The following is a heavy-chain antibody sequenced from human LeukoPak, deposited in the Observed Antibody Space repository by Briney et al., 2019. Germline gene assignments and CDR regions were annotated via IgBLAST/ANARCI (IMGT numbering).Heavy chain of an antibody. Sequence: GGSLRLSCAASGFTFSSNAMCWVGQAPGKGLEWVSLISGTGGTTYYADSVKGRLTISRDNSKNTLYLQMNSLRVEDTAVYYCAKDAHSGSYFDYWGQGILVTVSS. CDR2: ISGTGGTT. J-gene: IGHJ4*01. V-gene: IGHV3-23*01. D-gene: IGHD1-26*01. CDR3: AKDAHSGSYFDY. CDR1: GFTFSSNA.